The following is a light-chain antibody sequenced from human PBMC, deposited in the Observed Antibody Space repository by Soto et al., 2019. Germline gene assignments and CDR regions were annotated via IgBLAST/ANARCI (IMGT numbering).Light chain of an antibody. J-gene: IGKJ2*01. CDR3: QQYNNWPRT. CDR1: QSVRSN. CDR2: GAS. Sequence: EIVMTQSPATLSVSPGERATLSCRASQSVRSNLAWYQQTPGQAPRLLIYGASTRATGISARFTGSGSATEFTLTISSLQSEDFAVYYCQQYNNWPRTFGQGTRLEIK. V-gene: IGKV3-15*01.